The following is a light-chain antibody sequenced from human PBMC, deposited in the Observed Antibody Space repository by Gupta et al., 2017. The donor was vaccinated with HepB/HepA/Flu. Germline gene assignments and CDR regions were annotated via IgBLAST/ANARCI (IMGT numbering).Light chain of an antibody. CDR1: SRDVGGYYH. Sequence: QSALTQPPSASGSPGQSVTISCTGTSRDVGGYYHVSWYQQHPGTAPKRMIFEVNQRPSGVPDRFSGSKSGNTASLTVSGLQADEEANYYCSSYAGSNNVVFGGGTKLTVL. CDR2: EVN. J-gene: IGLJ2*01. V-gene: IGLV2-8*01. CDR3: SSYAGSNNVV.